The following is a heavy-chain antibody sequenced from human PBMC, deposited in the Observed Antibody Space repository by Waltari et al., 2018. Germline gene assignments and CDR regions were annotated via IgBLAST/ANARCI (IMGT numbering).Heavy chain of an antibody. D-gene: IGHD3-22*01. J-gene: IGHJ4*02. CDR3: ATKGPLTYYYDSSGYYYPLDY. V-gene: IGHV1-24*01. CDR1: GYTLTELS. Sequence: QVQLVQSGAEVKKPGASVKVSCKVSGYTLTELSMHWVRQAPGKGLEWMGGFDPEDGETIYAQKFQGRVTMTEDTSTDTAYMELSSLRSEDTAVYYCATKGPLTYYYDSSGYYYPLDYWGQGTLVTVSS. CDR2: FDPEDGET.